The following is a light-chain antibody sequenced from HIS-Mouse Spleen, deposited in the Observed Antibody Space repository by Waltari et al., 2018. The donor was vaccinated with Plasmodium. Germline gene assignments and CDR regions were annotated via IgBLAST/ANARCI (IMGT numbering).Light chain of an antibody. CDR1: SSSVGAYNY. CDR3: SSYTSSSTLV. Sequence: QSALPPPASVSGSPGQSITISCTGPSSSVGAYNYVSWYQQHPGKAPKLMIYDVSNRPSGVSNRFSGSKSGNTASLTISGLQAEDEADYYCSSYTSSSTLVFGGGTKLTVL. V-gene: IGLV2-14*03. CDR2: DVS. J-gene: IGLJ3*02.